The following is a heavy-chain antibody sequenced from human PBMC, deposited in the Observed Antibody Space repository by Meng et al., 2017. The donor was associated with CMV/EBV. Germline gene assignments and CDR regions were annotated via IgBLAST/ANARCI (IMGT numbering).Heavy chain of an antibody. Sequence: GGSLRLSCAASGFTFSSYAMSWVRQAPGKGLEWVSVIYSGGSSTYYVDSVKGRFTISRDNAKNSLYLQMNSLRAEDTAVYYCARGESSWSGYYLYYGMDVWGQGTTVTVSS. CDR2: IYSGGSST. CDR3: ARGESSWSGYYLYYGMDV. CDR1: GFTFSSYA. D-gene: IGHD3-3*01. J-gene: IGHJ6*02. V-gene: IGHV3-23*03.